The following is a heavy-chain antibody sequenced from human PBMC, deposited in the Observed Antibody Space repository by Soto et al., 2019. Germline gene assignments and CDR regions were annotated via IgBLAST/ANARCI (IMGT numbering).Heavy chain of an antibody. CDR3: AREGIVGATLVDY. CDR2: ISYDGSNK. D-gene: IGHD1-26*01. J-gene: IGHJ4*02. V-gene: IGHV3-30-3*01. Sequence: QVQLVESGGGVVQPGRSLRLSCAASGFTFSSYAMHWVRQAPGKGLEWVAVISYDGSNKYYADSVKGRFTISRDNSKNTLYLQMNSLRAEDTAVYYWAREGIVGATLVDYWGQGTLVTVSS. CDR1: GFTFSSYA.